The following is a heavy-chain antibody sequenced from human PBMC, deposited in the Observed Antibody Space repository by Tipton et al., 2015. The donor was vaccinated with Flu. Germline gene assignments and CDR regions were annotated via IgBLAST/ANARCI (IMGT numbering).Heavy chain of an antibody. V-gene: IGHV4-4*07. CDR2: IYTSGST. Sequence: GLVKPSETLSLTCTVSGGSISSYYWSWIRQPAGKGLEWIGRIYTSGSTNYNPSLKSRVTMPVDTSKNQFSLKLSSVTAADTAVYYCARDSDIVVDNWFDPWGQGTLVTVSS. D-gene: IGHD2-15*01. CDR3: ARDSDIVVDNWFDP. CDR1: GGSISSYY. J-gene: IGHJ5*02.